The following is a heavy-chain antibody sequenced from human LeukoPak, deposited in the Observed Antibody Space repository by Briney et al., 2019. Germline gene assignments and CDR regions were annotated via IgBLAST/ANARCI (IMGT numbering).Heavy chain of an antibody. J-gene: IGHJ6*03. Sequence: PSDTLSLTCAVYGGSFSGYYWSWIRQPPGKGLEWIGEINHSGSTNYNPSLKSRVTISVDTSKNQFSLKLSSVTAADTAVYYCARVRTYYYYYMDVWGKGTTVTISS. V-gene: IGHV4-34*01. CDR1: GGSFSGYY. CDR2: INHSGST. CDR3: ARVRTYYYYYMDV.